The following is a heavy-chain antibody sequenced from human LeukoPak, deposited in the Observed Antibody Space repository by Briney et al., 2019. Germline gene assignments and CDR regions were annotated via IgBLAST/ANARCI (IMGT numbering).Heavy chain of an antibody. CDR2: IKKTGSGT. CDR3: AREDGYCSGGNCYSYFDS. CDR1: GFTFSHFW. V-gene: IGHV3-7*01. Sequence: AGGSLRLSCAASGFTFSHFWMSWVRQAPGKGLEWVAYIKKTGSGTYYVDSVKGRFTITRDNTRNSLFLQIYSLRAEDTAVYFCAREDGYCSGGNCYSYFDSWGQGTLVTVSS. D-gene: IGHD2-15*01. J-gene: IGHJ4*02.